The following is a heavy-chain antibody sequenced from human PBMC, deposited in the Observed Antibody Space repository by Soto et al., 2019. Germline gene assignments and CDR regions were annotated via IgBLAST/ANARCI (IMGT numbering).Heavy chain of an antibody. D-gene: IGHD2-2*01. CDR3: ARGYCSSTSCQYYFDF. J-gene: IGHJ4*02. V-gene: IGHV1-3*01. CDR2: INGGNGDT. CDR1: GYTFTGYA. Sequence: SVKVSCKASGYTFTGYAIHWVRQAPGQRHEWMGWINGGNGDTKYSQKFQGRVTITRDTSASTAYMELTSLGSEDTAVYHCARGYCSSTSCQYYFDFWGQGTLVTVSS.